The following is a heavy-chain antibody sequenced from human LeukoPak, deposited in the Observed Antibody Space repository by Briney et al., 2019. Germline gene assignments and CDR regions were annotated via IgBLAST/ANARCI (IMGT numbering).Heavy chain of an antibody. V-gene: IGHV3-23*01. CDR3: AKRGDTSWNVRYYFDY. CDR1: GFTFNTYG. J-gene: IGHJ4*02. Sequence: GGSLRLSCAVSGFTFNTYGMTWVRQAPGKGLEWVSGISGSDGSTYHADSVKGRFTISRDNSKNTLYLQMNSLRAEDPGLYYCAKRGDTSWNVRYYFDYWGQGTLVTVSS. D-gene: IGHD5-18*01. CDR2: ISGSDGST.